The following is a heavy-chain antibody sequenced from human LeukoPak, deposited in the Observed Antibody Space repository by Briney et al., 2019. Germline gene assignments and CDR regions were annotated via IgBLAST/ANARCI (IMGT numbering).Heavy chain of an antibody. J-gene: IGHJ4*02. Sequence: SETLSLTCTFSGAAISSYFWSWIRQPAGRGMEWIGRIYTSGTTNYNPSLKSRVTMSVDTSKNQFSLKLSSVTAADTAVYYCARGHDTINFGYWGQGTLVTVSS. D-gene: IGHD5-24*01. CDR1: GAAISSYF. CDR2: IYTSGTT. CDR3: ARGHDTINFGY. V-gene: IGHV4-4*07.